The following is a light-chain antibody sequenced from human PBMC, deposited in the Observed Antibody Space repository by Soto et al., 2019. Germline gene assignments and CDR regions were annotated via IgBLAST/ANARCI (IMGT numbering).Light chain of an antibody. CDR1: QSLVHSDGNTY. CDR2: KTS. Sequence: DIVLTQTPLSSPVTLGQPASIACRSLQSLVHSDGNTYLSWLQQRPGQPPRLLIDKTSIRFSGVPDRFRSSGAGTDFALSISRVEAEDVGIYYCMQASQFPFTCGPGTTVDIK. V-gene: IGKV2-24*01. J-gene: IGKJ3*01. CDR3: MQASQFPFT.